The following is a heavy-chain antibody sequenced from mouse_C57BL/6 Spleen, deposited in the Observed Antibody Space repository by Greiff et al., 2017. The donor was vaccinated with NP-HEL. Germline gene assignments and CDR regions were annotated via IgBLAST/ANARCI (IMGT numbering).Heavy chain of an antibody. V-gene: IGHV1-82*01. CDR1: GYAFSSSW. J-gene: IGHJ4*01. CDR3: ARWGGNSDAMDY. Sequence: VQLQQSGPELVKPGASVKISCKASGYAFSSSWMNWVKQRPGKGLEWIGRIDPGDGDTNYNGKFKGKATLTADKSSSTAYMQLSSLTSEDSAVYFCARWGGNSDAMDYWGQGTSVTVSS. D-gene: IGHD2-1*01. CDR2: IDPGDGDT.